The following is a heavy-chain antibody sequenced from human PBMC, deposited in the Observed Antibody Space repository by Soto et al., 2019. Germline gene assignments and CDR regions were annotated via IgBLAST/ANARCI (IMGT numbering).Heavy chain of an antibody. V-gene: IGHV3-23*01. D-gene: IGHD6-13*01. CDR1: GFTFSTYA. CDR3: AKAEGSSDGTGYSQH. CDR2: IISSGGST. Sequence: EVQLLESGGGLVQPGGSLRLSCAASGFTFSTYAMNWVRQAPGKGLEWVSLIISSGGSTYYADSVQGRFNISRDNSKNTLYLQINSLRADDTAVYYCAKAEGSSDGTGYSQHWGQGTLVTVSS. J-gene: IGHJ1*01.